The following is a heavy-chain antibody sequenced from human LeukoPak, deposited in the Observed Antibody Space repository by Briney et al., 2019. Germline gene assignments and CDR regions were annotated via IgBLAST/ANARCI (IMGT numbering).Heavy chain of an antibody. CDR2: IIPIFGTA. CDR1: GYTFTSYG. V-gene: IGHV1-69*01. J-gene: IGHJ4*02. D-gene: IGHD3-22*01. CDR3: ARSSGYYYEYFDY. Sequence: SVKVTCKASGYTFTSYGISWVRQAPGQGLEWMGGIIPIFGTANYAQKFQGRVTITADESTSTAYMELSSLRSEDTAVYYCARSSGYYYEYFDYWGQGTLVTVSS.